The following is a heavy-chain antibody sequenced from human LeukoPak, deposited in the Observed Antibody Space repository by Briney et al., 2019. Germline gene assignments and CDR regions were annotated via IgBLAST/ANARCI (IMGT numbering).Heavy chain of an antibody. V-gene: IGHV4-39*01. J-gene: IGHJ5*02. CDR3: ARTSIVGATTLFDP. D-gene: IGHD1-26*01. CDR1: GGSISSSSYY. CDR2: IYYSGST. Sequence: SQTLSLTCTVSGGSISSSSYYWGWIRQPPGKGLEWIGSIYYSGSTYYNPSLKSRVTISVDTSKNQFSLKLSSVTAADTAVYYCARTSIVGATTLFDPWGQGTLVTVSS.